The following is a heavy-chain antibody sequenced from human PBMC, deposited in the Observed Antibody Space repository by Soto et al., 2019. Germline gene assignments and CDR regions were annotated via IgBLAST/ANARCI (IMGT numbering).Heavy chain of an antibody. CDR1: GFTFSTDG. CDR2: IWDDGSNK. Sequence: QVQLVESGGGVVQPGKSLRLSCAASGFTFSTDGMHWVRQAPGKGLEWVAVIWDDGSNKYHGDSLKGRFTISRDNSKNTLYLQINNLRAEDTAVYYCGRDGALGDTAVVDSWGQGTLVTVSS. V-gene: IGHV3-33*01. J-gene: IGHJ4*02. D-gene: IGHD5-18*01. CDR3: GRDGALGDTAVVDS.